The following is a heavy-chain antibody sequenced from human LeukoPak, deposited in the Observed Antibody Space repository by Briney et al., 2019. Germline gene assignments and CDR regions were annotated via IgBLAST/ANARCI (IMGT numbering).Heavy chain of an antibody. D-gene: IGHD6-19*01. CDR3: ARVIVVAGIPYFDY. Sequence: PSETLSLTCTVSGGSISRSSYYWGWIRQPPGKGLEWVASIYYSGTTYYNPSLKSRVTISVDTSKNQFSLNLSSVTAADTAVYYCARVIVVAGIPYFDYWGQGTLDTVSS. CDR2: IYYSGTT. V-gene: IGHV4-39*01. CDR1: GGSISRSSYY. J-gene: IGHJ4*02.